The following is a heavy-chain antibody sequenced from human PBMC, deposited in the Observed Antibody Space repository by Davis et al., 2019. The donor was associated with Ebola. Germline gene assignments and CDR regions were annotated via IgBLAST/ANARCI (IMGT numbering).Heavy chain of an antibody. CDR1: GGTFSSYA. D-gene: IGHD5-12*01. J-gene: IGHJ4*02. V-gene: IGHV1-69*13. Sequence: SVKVSCKASGGTFSSYAISWVRQAPGQGLEWMGGIIPIFGTANYAQKFQGRVTITADESTSTAYMELSSLRSEDTAVYYCARAAKVAQALHPYFDYWGQGTLVTVSS. CDR3: ARAAKVAQALHPYFDY. CDR2: IIPIFGTA.